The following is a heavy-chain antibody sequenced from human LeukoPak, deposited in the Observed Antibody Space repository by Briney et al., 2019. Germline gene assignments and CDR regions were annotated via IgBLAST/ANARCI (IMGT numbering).Heavy chain of an antibody. CDR3: VRGPGRGYDLEP. CDR2: ISTGGDI. Sequence: SDTLSLTCAVSAGSICNSYCSWARQPPGEGLQFIGYISTGGDINYNPSLRSRATMSINPSNNQLSLTLTSVTTADTAVYFCVRGPGRGYDLEPWGQGSLVTVSS. V-gene: IGHV4-4*08. CDR1: AGSICNSY. D-gene: IGHD3-22*01. J-gene: IGHJ5*02.